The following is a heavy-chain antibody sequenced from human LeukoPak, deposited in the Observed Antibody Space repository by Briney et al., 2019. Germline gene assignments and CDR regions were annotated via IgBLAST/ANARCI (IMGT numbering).Heavy chain of an antibody. CDR2: IIPIFGTA. CDR3: ARVSPRDDCSSTSCYGNFDY. Sequence: SVKVSCKASGGTFSTYAINWVRQAPGQGLEWMGGIIPIFGTANYAQKFQGRVTITADESTTTAYMDLSSLRSEDTAVYYCARVSPRDDCSSTSCYGNFDYWGQGTLVTVSS. J-gene: IGHJ4*02. CDR1: GGTFSTYA. V-gene: IGHV1-69*01. D-gene: IGHD2-2*01.